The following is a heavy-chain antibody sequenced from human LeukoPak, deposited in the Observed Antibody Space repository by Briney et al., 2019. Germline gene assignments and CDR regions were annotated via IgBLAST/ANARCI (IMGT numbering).Heavy chain of an antibody. V-gene: IGHV4-34*01. Sequence: PSETLSLTCAVYGGSFSGYYWSWIRQPPGKGLEWIGEINHSGSTNYNPSLKSRVTISVDTSKNQFSLKLSSVTAADTAVYYCASLEVRAHYYYYHYMDVWGKGTTVTVSS. CDR1: GGSFSGYY. J-gene: IGHJ6*03. D-gene: IGHD3-10*01. CDR2: INHSGST. CDR3: ASLEVRAHYYYYHYMDV.